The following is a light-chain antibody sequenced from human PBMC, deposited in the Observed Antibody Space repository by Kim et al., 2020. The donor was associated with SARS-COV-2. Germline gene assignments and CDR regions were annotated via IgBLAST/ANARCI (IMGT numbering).Light chain of an antibody. J-gene: IGLJ3*02. CDR3: ATWDDNLSGWV. CDR2: NNN. CDR1: SSNIAGFN. V-gene: IGLV1-44*01. Sequence: GKKFSISCSGSSSNIAGFNGNWYQQFPGAAPKVLIYNNNQRPSGVPDRFSGSKSGTSASLAISGRRSEDDADYFCATWDDNLSGWVFGGGTRLTVL.